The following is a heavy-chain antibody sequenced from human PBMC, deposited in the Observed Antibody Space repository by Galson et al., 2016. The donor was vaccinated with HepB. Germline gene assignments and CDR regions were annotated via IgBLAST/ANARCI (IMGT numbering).Heavy chain of an antibody. CDR1: GDTFNNYG. D-gene: IGHD2-21*02. CDR3: AREYIVVVTAAPYYYHYGMDV. Sequence: SVKVSCKASGDTFNNYGLSWVRQAPGQGLEWMGGLIPLIGTANYAQKFRGRVTITADESTTTAYMELRGLRSDDTAVYYCAREYIVVVTAAPYYYHYGMDVWGQGTTVTVSS. V-gene: IGHV1-69*13. J-gene: IGHJ6*02. CDR2: LIPLIGTA.